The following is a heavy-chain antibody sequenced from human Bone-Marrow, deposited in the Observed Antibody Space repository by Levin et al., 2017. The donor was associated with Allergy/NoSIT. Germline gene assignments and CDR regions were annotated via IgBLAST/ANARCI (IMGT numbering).Heavy chain of an antibody. CDR3: ARDYWSDNY. D-gene: IGHD1-1*01. J-gene: IGHJ4*02. Sequence: GESLKISCKASGYIFTGRYIHWVRQAPGQGLEWMGWIDGNSGGTKYAQNFQGRITMTRDTSISTAYMELSSLRSDDTAVYYCARDYWSDNYWGQGTLVIVSS. CDR1: GYIFTGRY. CDR2: IDGNSGGT. V-gene: IGHV1-2*02.